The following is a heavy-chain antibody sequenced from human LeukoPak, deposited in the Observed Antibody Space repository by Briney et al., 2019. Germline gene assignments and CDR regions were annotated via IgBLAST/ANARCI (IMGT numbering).Heavy chain of an antibody. CDR3: ARGPRESTTSDY. D-gene: IGHD1-14*01. V-gene: IGHV1-8*02. CDR1: GYAFINYD. CDR2: MDPNNGNT. J-gene: IGHJ4*02. Sequence: ASVKVSCKTSGYAFINYDINWVRQATGQGLEWMGWMDPNNGNTGYAQKVQGRVIMTRDTSTNTAYMELSSLTSEDTAVYYCARGPRESTTSDYWGQGTLVTVSS.